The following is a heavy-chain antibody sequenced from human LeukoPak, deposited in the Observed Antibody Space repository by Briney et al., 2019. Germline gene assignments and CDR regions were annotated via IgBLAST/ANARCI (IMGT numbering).Heavy chain of an antibody. CDR2: IYYSGST. J-gene: IGHJ5*02. V-gene: IGHV4-31*03. CDR1: GVSISSGGYY. Sequence: SETLSLTCTVSGVSISSGGYYWSWIRQHPGKGLEWIGYIYYSGSTYYNPSLKSRVTISVDTSKNQFSLKLSSVTAADTAVYYCARDSTVTHFDPWGQGTLVTVSS. CDR3: ARDSTVTHFDP. D-gene: IGHD4-17*01.